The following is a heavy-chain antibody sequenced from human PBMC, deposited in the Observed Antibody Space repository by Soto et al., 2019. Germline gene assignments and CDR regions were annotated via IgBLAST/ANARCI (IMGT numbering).Heavy chain of an antibody. CDR3: ARDLDGLHDDTSGPFPRPG. V-gene: IGHV4-30-4*01. CDR1: GGPISSDDYY. Sequence: SETLSLTCPVSGGPISSDDYYWSWIRQAPGRGLEWIGYIHSRGSIYYNPSLKSRATMSIDTAGNQFSLKVSSVTVADTAVYYCARDLDGLHDDTSGPFPRPGWGQGTLVTVSS. CDR2: IHSRGSI. J-gene: IGHJ1*01. D-gene: IGHD3-22*01.